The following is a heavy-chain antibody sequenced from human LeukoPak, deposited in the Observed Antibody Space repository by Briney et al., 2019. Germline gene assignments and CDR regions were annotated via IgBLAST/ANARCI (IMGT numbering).Heavy chain of an antibody. D-gene: IGHD5-12*01. J-gene: IGHJ4*02. V-gene: IGHV1-8*01. CDR3: ARGARVRGLYSGYDYYFDY. Sequence: ASVKVSCKASGYTFTSYDTNWVRQATGQGLEWMGWMNPNSGNTGYAQKFQGRVTMTRNTSISTAYMELSSLRSEDTAVYYCARGARVRGLYSGYDYYFDYWGQGTLVTVSS. CDR2: MNPNSGNT. CDR1: GYTFTSYD.